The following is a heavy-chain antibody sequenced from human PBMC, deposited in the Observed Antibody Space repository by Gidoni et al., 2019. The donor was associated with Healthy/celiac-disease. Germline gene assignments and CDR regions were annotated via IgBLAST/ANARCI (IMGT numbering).Heavy chain of an antibody. CDR3: ARTNGVIAAPNSQYYFDY. J-gene: IGHJ4*02. D-gene: IGHD3-22*01. CDR2: IYYSGST. Sequence: QVQLQESGPGLVKPSQTLSLTCTVSGGSISRGGYYWSWIRQHPGKGMEWIGYIYYSGSTYYNPSLKSRVTISVDTSKNQFSLKLSSVTAADTAVYYCARTNGVIAAPNSQYYFDYWGQGTLVTVSS. CDR1: GGSISRGGYY. V-gene: IGHV4-31*03.